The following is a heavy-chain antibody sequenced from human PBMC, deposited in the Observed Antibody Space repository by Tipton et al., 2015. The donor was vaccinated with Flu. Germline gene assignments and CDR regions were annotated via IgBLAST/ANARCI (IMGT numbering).Heavy chain of an antibody. CDR1: GFTFRSYE. CDR3: ARESTVEKIDY. V-gene: IGHV3-48*03. D-gene: IGHD4-23*01. CDR2: ISGSGSST. Sequence: QLVQSGGALVQPGGSLRLSCAASGFTFRSYEMNWVRQAPGRGLQWVSYISGSGSSTYYAGSVKGRFTISRDNAQNLLYLQMNSLRVEDTAVYYCARESTVEKIDYWGQGTLVTVSS. J-gene: IGHJ4*02.